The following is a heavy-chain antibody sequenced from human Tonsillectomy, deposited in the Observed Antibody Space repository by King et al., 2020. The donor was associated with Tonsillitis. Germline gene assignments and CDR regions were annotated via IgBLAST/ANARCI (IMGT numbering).Heavy chain of an antibody. CDR1: RFTFSDFW. V-gene: IGHV3-7*03. CDR2: IKEDGSDK. CDR3: VRPSHSTPDY. J-gene: IGHJ4*02. D-gene: IGHD2-21*01. Sequence: VQLVESGGGLVQPGGSLRLSCAASRFTFSDFWMTWVRQAPGKGLEWVANIKEDGSDKFYVASVKGRFSISRDNANNLLSLQMNSLRAEDTAVYDCVRPSHSTPDYWGQGTLVTVSS.